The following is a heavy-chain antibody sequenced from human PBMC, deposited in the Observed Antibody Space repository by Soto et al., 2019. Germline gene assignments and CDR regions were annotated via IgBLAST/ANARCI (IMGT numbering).Heavy chain of an antibody. CDR1: GFTFSSYA. CDR3: AKDEGSGWYYFDY. V-gene: IGHV3-23*01. CDR2: ISGTSGRT. D-gene: IGHD6-19*01. Sequence: EVQLLESGGGLVQPGGSLRLSCAASGFTFSSYAMNWVRQAPGKGLEWVSSISGTSGRTYYADSVEGRFTISRDNSKNMLYLQIDSLRAEDTAVYYCAKDEGSGWYYFDYWGQGTLVSVSS. J-gene: IGHJ4*02.